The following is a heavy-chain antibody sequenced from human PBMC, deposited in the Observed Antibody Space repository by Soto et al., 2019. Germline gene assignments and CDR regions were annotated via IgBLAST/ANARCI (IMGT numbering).Heavy chain of an antibody. CDR2: INPNSGGT. CDR3: ARVYDTVAVPLGYYGMDV. D-gene: IGHD7-27*01. J-gene: IGHJ6*02. V-gene: IGHV1-2*02. CDR1: GYTFTGYY. Sequence: ASVKVSCKASGYTFTGYYMHWVRQAPGQGLEWMGWINPNSGGTNYAQKFQGRVTMTRDTSISTAYMELSRLRSDDTAVYYCARVYDTVAVPLGYYGMDVWGPGTTVTVSS.